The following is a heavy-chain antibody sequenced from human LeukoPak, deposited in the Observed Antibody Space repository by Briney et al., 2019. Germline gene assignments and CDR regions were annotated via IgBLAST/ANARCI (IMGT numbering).Heavy chain of an antibody. V-gene: IGHV1-2*02. D-gene: IGHD3-10*01. CDR3: ARDQSSGPRYYYYYMDV. CDR2: INPNSGGT. Sequence: GASVKVSCKASGYTFTGYYMHWVRQAPGQGLEWMGWINPNSGGTNYAQKFQGRVTMTRDTSISTAYMELSRLRSDDTAVYYCARDQSSGPRYYYYYMDVWGKGTTVTVSS. J-gene: IGHJ6*03. CDR1: GYTFTGYY.